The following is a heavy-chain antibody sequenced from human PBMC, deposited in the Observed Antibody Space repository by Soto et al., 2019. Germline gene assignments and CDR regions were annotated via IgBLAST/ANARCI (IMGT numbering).Heavy chain of an antibody. D-gene: IGHD4-17*01. CDR2: ISYDGSNK. CDR3: ATSAPTVVTPDWYFDL. Sequence: QVQLVESGGGVVQPGRSPRLSCAASGFTFSSYAMHWVRQAPGKGLEWVAVISYDGSNKYYADSVKGRFTISRDNSKNTLYLQVNSLRAEDTAVYYCATSAPTVVTPDWYFDLWGRGTLVTVSS. CDR1: GFTFSSYA. V-gene: IGHV3-30-3*01. J-gene: IGHJ2*01.